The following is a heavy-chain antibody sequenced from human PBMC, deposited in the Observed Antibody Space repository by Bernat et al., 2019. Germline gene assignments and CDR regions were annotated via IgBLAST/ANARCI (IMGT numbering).Heavy chain of an antibody. V-gene: IGHV4-59*08. D-gene: IGHD4-17*01. CDR1: GASISSYY. CDR2: VSYSGST. CDR3: ARHYDGDPFDY. Sequence: QVQLQESGPGLVKPSETLSLTCTVSGASISSYYWSWIRQPPGKGLEWIGYVSYSGSTDYNPSLKSRVTIPLDTPKSQFSLKLTSVTAADTAVYYCARHYDGDPFDYWGQGTLVTVSS. J-gene: IGHJ4*02.